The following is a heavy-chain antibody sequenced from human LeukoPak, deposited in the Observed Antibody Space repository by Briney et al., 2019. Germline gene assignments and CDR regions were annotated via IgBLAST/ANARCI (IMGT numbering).Heavy chain of an antibody. D-gene: IGHD2-2*01. CDR2: IIPILGIA. V-gene: IGHV1-69*04. CDR3: ARGYCSSTSCYWDSG. Sequence: ASVKVSCKASGGTFSNYAISWVRQAPGQGLEWMGRIIPILGIANYAQKFQGRVTITADKSTSTAYMELSSLRSEDTAVYYCARGYCSSTSCYWDSGWGQGTLVTVSS. CDR1: GGTFSNYA. J-gene: IGHJ4*02.